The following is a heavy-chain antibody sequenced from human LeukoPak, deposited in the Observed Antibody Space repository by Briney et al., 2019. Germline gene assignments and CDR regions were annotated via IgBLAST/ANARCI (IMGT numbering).Heavy chain of an antibody. CDR3: ARGGYCSGGSCHYFDY. J-gene: IGHJ4*02. D-gene: IGHD2-15*01. CDR2: IYSGGST. V-gene: IGHV3-53*01. Sequence: GGSLRLSCAASGFTVSSNYMSWVRQAPGKGLEWVSVIYSGGSTYYADSVKGRFTISRDNSKDTLYLQMNSLRAEDTAVYYCARGGYCSGGSCHYFDYWGQGTLVTVSS. CDR1: GFTVSSNY.